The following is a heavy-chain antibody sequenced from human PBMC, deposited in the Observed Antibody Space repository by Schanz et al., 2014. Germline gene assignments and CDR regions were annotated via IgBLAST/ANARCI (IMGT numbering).Heavy chain of an antibody. V-gene: IGHV1-2*06. Sequence: QVQLVQSGAEVKKPGASVKVSCKASGYTFISYFIHWVRQAPGQGLEWMGRINPGPGGATYAQNFRGRVTMTRDTSITTAYMELSNLGSDDTAVYYCARGMSGYDCPDLWGQGTLVTVSS. D-gene: IGHD5-12*01. CDR2: INPGPGGA. J-gene: IGHJ5*02. CDR1: GYTFISYF. CDR3: ARGMSGYDCPDL.